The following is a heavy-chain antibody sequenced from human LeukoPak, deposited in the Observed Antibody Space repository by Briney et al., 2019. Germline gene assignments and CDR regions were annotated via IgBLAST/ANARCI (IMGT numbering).Heavy chain of an antibody. CDR2: IYYRGTS. Sequence: PSETLSLTCTVSGGSISGYYWSWIRQPPGQGLEGIGFIYYRGTSKYNPSLMSRVTMSVDTSKNQVSLKLSSVTAADTAVCYCARHYCSGGNCYYFDHWGQGTLVTVSS. CDR1: GGSISGYY. D-gene: IGHD2-15*01. J-gene: IGHJ4*02. V-gene: IGHV4-59*08. CDR3: ARHYCSGGNCYYFDH.